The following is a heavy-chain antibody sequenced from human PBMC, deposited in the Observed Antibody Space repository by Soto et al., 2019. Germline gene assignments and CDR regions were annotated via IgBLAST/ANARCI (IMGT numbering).Heavy chain of an antibody. D-gene: IGHD3-22*01. CDR3: AIPLRDRNYYYGMAV. CDR2: TIPMFGTP. CDR1: GGTFSKYA. Sequence: QVQLVQSGAEMQQPGASVRVSCKASGGTFSKYAFSWVRQAPGQGLEWLGGTIPMFGTPNYAQKFQGRVAISADESTATVYMELSSRRSEDTAVYFCAIPLRDRNYYYGMAVWDQGTTVTVSS. J-gene: IGHJ6*02. V-gene: IGHV1-69*01.